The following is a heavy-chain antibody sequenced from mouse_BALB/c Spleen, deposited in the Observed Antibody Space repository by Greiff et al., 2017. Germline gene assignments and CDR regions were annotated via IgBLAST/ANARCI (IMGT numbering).Heavy chain of an antibody. J-gene: IGHJ3*01. CDR1: GDSITSGY. D-gene: IGHD3-2*01. V-gene: IGHV3-8*02. Sequence: VQLQQSGPSLVKPSQTLSLTCSVTGDSITSGYWNWIRKFPGNKLEYMGYISYSGSTYYNPSLKSRISITRDTSKNQYYLQLNSVTTEDTATYYCARDPLDSSGFWFAYWGQGTLVTVSA. CDR2: ISYSGST. CDR3: ARDPLDSSGFWFAY.